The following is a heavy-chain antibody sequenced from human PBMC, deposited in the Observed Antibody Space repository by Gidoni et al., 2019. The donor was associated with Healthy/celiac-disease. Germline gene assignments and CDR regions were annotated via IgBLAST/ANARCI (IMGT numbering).Heavy chain of an antibody. V-gene: IGHV3-9*01. Sequence: DVQLVESGGGLVQPGRSLRLSCAASGFTFDDYAMHWVRQAPGKGLEGVSGISWNSGSIGYADSVKGRFTISRDNAKNSLYLQMNSLRAEDTALYYCAKDIEEQHVGIDYWGQGTLVTVSS. CDR3: AKDIEEQHVGIDY. CDR1: GFTFDDYA. D-gene: IGHD6-6*01. CDR2: ISWNSGSI. J-gene: IGHJ4*02.